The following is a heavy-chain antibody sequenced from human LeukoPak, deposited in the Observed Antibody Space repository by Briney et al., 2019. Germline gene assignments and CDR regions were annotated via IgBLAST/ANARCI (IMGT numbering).Heavy chain of an antibody. D-gene: IGHD3-22*01. CDR2: ISHDGNSK. CDR3: AKEGHSSGYCGVFDI. Sequence: GGSLRLSCAASGLILHWVRQAPGKGLEWVAAISHDGNSKYYADSVKGRFTISRDNSKNTVYLQLNSLGAEDTAVYYCAKEGHSSGYCGVFDIWGQGTTVTVSS. CDR1: GLIL. J-gene: IGHJ3*02. V-gene: IGHV3-30-3*01.